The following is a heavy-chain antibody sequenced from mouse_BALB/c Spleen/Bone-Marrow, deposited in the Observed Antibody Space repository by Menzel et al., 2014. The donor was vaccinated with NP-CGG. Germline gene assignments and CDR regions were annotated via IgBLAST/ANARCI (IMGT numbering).Heavy chain of an antibody. CDR1: EFAFSSYD. J-gene: IGHJ2*01. Sequence: DVMLVESGGGLVKPGGSLKLSCAASEFAFSSYDMSWVRQTPEKRLGWVATISSGGSYTYYPDSVKGRFTISSDNARNTLYLQMSSLRSEDTALYYCARPLTGAYFDYWGQGTTLTVSP. CDR3: ARPLTGAYFDY. CDR2: ISSGGSYT. D-gene: IGHD4-1*01. V-gene: IGHV5-9*02.